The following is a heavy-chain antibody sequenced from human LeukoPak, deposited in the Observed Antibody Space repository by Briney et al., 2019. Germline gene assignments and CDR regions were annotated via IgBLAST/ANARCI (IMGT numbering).Heavy chain of an antibody. CDR1: GFTFSSYG. CDR3: ARDPSDTMVQAFYYYYMDV. D-gene: IGHD3-10*01. CDR2: IWYDGSNK. J-gene: IGHJ6*03. V-gene: IGHV3-33*01. Sequence: GRSLRLSCAASGFTFSSYGMHWVRQAPGKGLEWVAVIWYDGSNKYYADSVKGRFTISRDNSKNTLYPQMNSLRAEDTAEYYCARDPSDTMVQAFYYYYMDVWGKGTTVTVSS.